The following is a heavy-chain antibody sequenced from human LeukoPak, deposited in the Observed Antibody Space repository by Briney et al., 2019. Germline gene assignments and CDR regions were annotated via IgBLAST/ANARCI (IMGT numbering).Heavy chain of an antibody. D-gene: IGHD3-22*01. CDR1: GYTFTGYY. V-gene: IGHV1-2*02. J-gene: IGHJ3*02. Sequence: ASVKVSCKTSGYTFTGYYMHWVRQAPGQGLEWMGWINPNSGGTNYAQKFQGRVTMTRDTSISTAYMELSRLRSDDTAVYYCARETYYYDSSGYYHDAFDIWGQGTMVTVSS. CDR2: INPNSGGT. CDR3: ARETYYYDSSGYYHDAFDI.